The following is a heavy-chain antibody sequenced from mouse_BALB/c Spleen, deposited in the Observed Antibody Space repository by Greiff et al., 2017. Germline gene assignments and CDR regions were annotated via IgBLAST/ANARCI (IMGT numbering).Heavy chain of an antibody. V-gene: IGHV1-5*01. J-gene: IGHJ3*01. CDR2: IYPGNSDT. D-gene: IGHD2-10*02. CDR1: GYTFTSYW. Sequence: EVQLQQSGTVLARPGASVKMSCKASGYTFTSYWMHWVKQRPGQGLEWIGAIYPGNSDTSYNQKFKGKAKLTAVTSTSTAYMELSSLTNEDSAVYYCTRGYGNYAWFAYWGQGTLVTVSA. CDR3: TRGYGNYAWFAY.